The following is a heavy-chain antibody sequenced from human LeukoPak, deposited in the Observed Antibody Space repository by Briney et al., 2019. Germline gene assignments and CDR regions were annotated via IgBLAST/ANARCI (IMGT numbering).Heavy chain of an antibody. CDR2: INPNSGGT. CDR3: AREEDSWYFDY. D-gene: IGHD6-13*01. CDR1: GYTFTGYY. Sequence: ASAKVSCKASGYTFTGYYMHWVRQAPGQGLEWMGWINPNSGGTNYAQKFQGWVTMTRDTSISTAYMELSRLRSDDTAVYYCAREEDSWYFDYWGQGTLVTVSS. V-gene: IGHV1-2*04. J-gene: IGHJ4*02.